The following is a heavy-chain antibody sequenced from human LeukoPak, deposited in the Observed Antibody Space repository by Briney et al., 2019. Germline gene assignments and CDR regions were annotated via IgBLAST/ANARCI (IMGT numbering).Heavy chain of an antibody. V-gene: IGHV3-21*01. CDR2: ISSSSSYI. CDR3: ARLTPADIVVVVAAEPAVDY. CDR1: GFTFSSYS. D-gene: IGHD2-15*01. Sequence: PGGSLRLSCAASGFTFSSYSMNWVRQAPGKGLEWVSSISSSSSYIYYADSVKGRFTISRDNARNSLYLQMNSLRAEDTAVYYCARLTPADIVVVVAAEPAVDYWGQGTLVTVSS. J-gene: IGHJ4*02.